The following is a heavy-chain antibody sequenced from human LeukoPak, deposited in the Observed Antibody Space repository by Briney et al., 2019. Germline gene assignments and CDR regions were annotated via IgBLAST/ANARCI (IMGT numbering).Heavy chain of an antibody. CDR3: ARGGIAPYYYGMDV. CDR1: GGSISSGGYS. CDR2: IYHSGST. V-gene: IGHV4-30-2*01. J-gene: IGHJ6*02. D-gene: IGHD6-13*01. Sequence: PSETLSLTCAVSGGSISSGGYSWSWIRQPPGKGLEWIGEIYHSGSTNYNPSLKSRVTISVDKSKNQFSLKLSSVTAADTAVYYCARGGIAPYYYGMDVWGQGTTVTVSS.